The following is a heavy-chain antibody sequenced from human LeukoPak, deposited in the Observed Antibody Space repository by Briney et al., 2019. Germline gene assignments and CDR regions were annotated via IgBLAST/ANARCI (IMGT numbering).Heavy chain of an antibody. CDR3: AKLSLWFGESLFDY. D-gene: IGHD3-10*01. CDR1: GFTFSSYA. CDR2: ISGSGGST. J-gene: IGHJ4*02. Sequence: GGSLRLSCAASGFTFSSYAMSWVRQAPGKGLEWVSAISGSGGSTYYADSVKGRFTISRDNSKNTLYLQTNSLRAEDTAVYYCAKLSLWFGESLFDYWGQGTLVTVSS. V-gene: IGHV3-23*01.